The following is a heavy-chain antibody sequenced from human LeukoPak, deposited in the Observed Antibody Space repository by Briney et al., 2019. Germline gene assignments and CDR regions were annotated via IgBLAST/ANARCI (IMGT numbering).Heavy chain of an antibody. CDR1: GGSISSYY. V-gene: IGHV4-4*07. CDR3: ARGSGSYPPLDY. Sequence: SETLSLTRPVSGGSISSYYRSWLRQPAGEGRAGIGRIFGSGSTNYNPSLKSRLTMSVVTSKNQFSLKLTSVTAADTAVYYCARGSGSYPPLDYWGQGTLVTVFS. J-gene: IGHJ4*02. D-gene: IGHD3-10*01. CDR2: IFGSGST.